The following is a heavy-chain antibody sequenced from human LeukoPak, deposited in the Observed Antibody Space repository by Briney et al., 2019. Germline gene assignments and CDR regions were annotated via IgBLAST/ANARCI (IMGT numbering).Heavy chain of an antibody. CDR2: MNPNSGNT. D-gene: IGHD3-10*01. CDR1: GYTFTSYD. Sequence: ASVNVSCKASGYTFTSYDINWVRQATGQGLEWMGWMNPNSGNTGYAQKFQGRVTMTRNTSISTAYMELSSLRSEDTAVYYCARWAKGGSGSYYPQNPADYWGQGTLVTVSS. CDR3: ARWAKGGSGSYYPQNPADY. J-gene: IGHJ4*02. V-gene: IGHV1-8*01.